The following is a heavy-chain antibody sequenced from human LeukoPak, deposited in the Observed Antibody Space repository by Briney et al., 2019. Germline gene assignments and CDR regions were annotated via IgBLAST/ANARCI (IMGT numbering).Heavy chain of an antibody. Sequence: PGGSLRLSCAASGFTFSSYGMHWVRQAPGKGLEWVAVIWYDGSNKYYAGSVKGRFTISRDNSKNTLYLQMNSLRAEDTAVYYCAKDGGYCSGGSCYSGVFVHYWGQGTLVTVSS. V-gene: IGHV3-33*06. D-gene: IGHD2-15*01. CDR3: AKDGGYCSGGSCYSGVFVHY. CDR2: IWYDGSNK. J-gene: IGHJ4*02. CDR1: GFTFSSYG.